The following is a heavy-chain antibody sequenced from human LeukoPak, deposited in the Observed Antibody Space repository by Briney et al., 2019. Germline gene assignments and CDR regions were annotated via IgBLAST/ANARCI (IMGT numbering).Heavy chain of an antibody. CDR2: ISAYNGNT. D-gene: IGHD5-18*01. J-gene: IGHJ4*02. CDR3: AXXXXXXXXXSYGPPDY. Sequence: ASVKVSCKASGYTFTSYGISWVRQAPGQGLEWMGWISAYNGNTNYAQKLQGRVTMTTDPSTSTAYMELRSLRSDDTAVYYCAXXXXXXXXXSYGPPDYWGQGTLVTVSS. CDR1: GYTFTSYG. V-gene: IGHV1-18*01.